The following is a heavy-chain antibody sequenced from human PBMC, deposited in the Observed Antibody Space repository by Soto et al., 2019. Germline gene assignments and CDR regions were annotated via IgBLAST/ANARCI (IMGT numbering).Heavy chain of an antibody. J-gene: IGHJ4*02. CDR1: GGSISRSNW. D-gene: IGHD4-17*01. CDR2: IYHSGST. CDR3: AIRTTVTTRLGY. Sequence: QVQLQESRPGLVKPSGTLSLTCAVSGGSISRSNWWSWIRQPPAKGLAWIGEIYHSGSTNYNPSLKSRVTISVDTSKNQFSLRLSSMTAADTAVYYGAIRTTVTTRLGYWGQGTLVTVSS. V-gene: IGHV4-4*02.